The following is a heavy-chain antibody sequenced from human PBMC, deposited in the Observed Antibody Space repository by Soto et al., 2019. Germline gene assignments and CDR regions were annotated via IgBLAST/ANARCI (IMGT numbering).Heavy chain of an antibody. CDR3: AKELAAAGCFDY. D-gene: IGHD6-13*01. V-gene: IGHV3-23*01. CDR1: GFTFSSYA. CDR2: ISGSGGST. Sequence: EVQLLESGGGLVQPGGSLRLSCAASGFTFSSYAMSWVRQAPGKGLEWGSAISGSGGSTYYADSVKGRFTISRDNSKKTLYLQMISLRAEDTAVYYCAKELAAAGCFDYWGQGTLVTVS. J-gene: IGHJ4*02.